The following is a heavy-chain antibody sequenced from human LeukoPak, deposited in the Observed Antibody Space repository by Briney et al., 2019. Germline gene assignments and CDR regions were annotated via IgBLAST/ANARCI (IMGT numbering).Heavy chain of an antibody. J-gene: IGHJ4*02. CDR2: ISSGSSYI. CDR1: GFTFSSYS. Sequence: GGSLRLSCAASGFTFSSYSMNWVRQAPGKGLEWVSSISSGSSYIYYADSVKGRFTISRDNAKNSLYLQMNSLRAEDTAVYYCARDTVGGYSSSWVLDYWGQGTLVTVSS. D-gene: IGHD6-13*01. V-gene: IGHV3-21*01. CDR3: ARDTVGGYSSSWVLDY.